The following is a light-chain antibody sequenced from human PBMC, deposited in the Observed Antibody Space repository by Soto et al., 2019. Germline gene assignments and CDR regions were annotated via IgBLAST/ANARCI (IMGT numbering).Light chain of an antibody. CDR2: EVS. Sequence: QSALTQPPSASGSPGQSVTISCTGTSSDVGGYKYVSWFQQHPGKAPQLMVCEVSKRPSGVPDRFSGSKSGNTASLTVSGLQAEDEADYYCSSYTSRSTLDYVFGSGTKVTVL. J-gene: IGLJ1*01. CDR3: SSYTSRSTLDYV. V-gene: IGLV2-8*01. CDR1: SSDVGGYKY.